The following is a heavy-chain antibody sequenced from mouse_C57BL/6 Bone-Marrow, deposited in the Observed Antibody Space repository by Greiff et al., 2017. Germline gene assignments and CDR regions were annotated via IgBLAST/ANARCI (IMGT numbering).Heavy chain of an antibody. V-gene: IGHV1-80*01. J-gene: IGHJ4*01. Sequence: VQRVESGAELVKPGASVKISCKASGYAFSSYWMNWVKQRPGKGLEWIGQIYPGDGDTNYNGKFKGKATLTADKSSSTAYMQLSSLTSEDSAVYFCASVVATPYYAMDYWGQGTSVTVSS. CDR1: GYAFSSYW. CDR2: IYPGDGDT. D-gene: IGHD1-1*01. CDR3: ASVVATPYYAMDY.